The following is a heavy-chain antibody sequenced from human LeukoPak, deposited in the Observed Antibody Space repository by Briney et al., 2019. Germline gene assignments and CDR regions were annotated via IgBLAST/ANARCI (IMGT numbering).Heavy chain of an antibody. V-gene: IGHV3-30*18. J-gene: IGHJ3*02. D-gene: IGHD1-14*01. CDR3: AKEMAPEGAFDT. CDR1: GFTFSSYG. CDR2: ISYDGSNK. Sequence: AGGSLRLSCAASGFTFSSYGMHWVRQAPGKGLEWVAVISYDGSNKYYADSVKGRFTISRDNSKNTLYLQMNSLRAEDTAVYYCAKEMAPEGAFDTWGQGTMVTVSS.